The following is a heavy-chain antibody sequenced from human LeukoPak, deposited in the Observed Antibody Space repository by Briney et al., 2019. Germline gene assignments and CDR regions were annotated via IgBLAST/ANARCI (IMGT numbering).Heavy chain of an antibody. V-gene: IGHV3-48*01. Sequence: GGSLRLSCAASGFTFSSYSMNWVRQAPGKGLEWVSYISSSSSTIYYADSVKGRFTISRDNAKNTLYLQMNSLRAEDTAVYYCAKATRDYYDSSGGLDYWGQGTLVTVSS. CDR3: AKATRDYYDSSGGLDY. CDR2: ISSSSSTI. D-gene: IGHD3-22*01. CDR1: GFTFSSYS. J-gene: IGHJ4*02.